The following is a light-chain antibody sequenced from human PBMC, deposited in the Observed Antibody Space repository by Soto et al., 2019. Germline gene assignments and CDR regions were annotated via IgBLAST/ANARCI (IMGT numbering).Light chain of an antibody. CDR2: GPY. J-gene: IGKJ1*01. V-gene: IGKV3-20*01. Sequence: EIVLTQSPGTLSLSPGERATLSCRASQTISSSYLAWYQQKPGRAPRLLFYGPYSRAAGIPDRFRGSGSGTDFTLTISGLEPEDFAVYYCQQFGSSPTFGQGTKVEIK. CDR3: QQFGSSPT. CDR1: QTISSSY.